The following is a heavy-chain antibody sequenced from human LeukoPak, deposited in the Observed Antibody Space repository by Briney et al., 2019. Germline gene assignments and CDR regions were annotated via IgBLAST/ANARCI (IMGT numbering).Heavy chain of an antibody. Sequence: SETLSLTCAVYGGSFSGYYWSWIRQPPGKGLEWIGYIYTSGRTNYNPSLKSRVTISVDTSKNQFSLKLGSVTAADTAVYYCARYDSGSSNDAFDIWGQGTMVTVSS. CDR3: ARYDSGSSNDAFDI. D-gene: IGHD1-26*01. V-gene: IGHV4-59*01. CDR2: IYTSGRT. CDR1: GGSFSGYY. J-gene: IGHJ3*02.